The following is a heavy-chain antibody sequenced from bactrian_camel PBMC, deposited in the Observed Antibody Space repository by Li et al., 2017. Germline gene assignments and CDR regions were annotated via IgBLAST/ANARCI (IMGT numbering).Heavy chain of an antibody. CDR2: ILTGGGST. CDR3: ATEDTGAGLNY. CDR1: GFTFSSYW. J-gene: IGHJ4*01. D-gene: IGHD1*01. Sequence: HVQLVESGGGLVQPGGSLRISCAASGFTFSSYWMTWVRQAPGKGLEWVSSILTGGGSTYYANSVKGRFTISRDNAKNTMYLQMNSLKPEDTAMYYCATEDTGAGLNYWDQGTQVTVS. V-gene: IGHV3S1*01.